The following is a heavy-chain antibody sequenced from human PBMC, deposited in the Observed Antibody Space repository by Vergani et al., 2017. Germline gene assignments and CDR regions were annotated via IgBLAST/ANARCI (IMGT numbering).Heavy chain of an antibody. CDR2: IYYSGST. CDR1: GGPISSYY. V-gene: IGHV4-59*01. Sequence: QVQLQESGPGLVKPSETLSLTCTVSGGPISSYYWSWIRQPPGKGLEWIGYIYYSGSTNYNPSLKSRVTISVDTSKNQFSLKLSSVTAADTAVYYCARDPGSIAAAGPYWYFDLWGRGTLVTVSS. D-gene: IGHD6-13*01. J-gene: IGHJ2*01. CDR3: ARDPGSIAAAGPYWYFDL.